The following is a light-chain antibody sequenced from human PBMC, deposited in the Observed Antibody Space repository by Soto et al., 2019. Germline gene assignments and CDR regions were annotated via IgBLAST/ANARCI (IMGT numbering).Light chain of an antibody. V-gene: IGKV3D-15*03. CDR3: HQRQSWTRT. CDR1: QSVTKSY. CDR2: GAS. Sequence: EIVITQSPVTLSVSPGERATLSCRASQSVTKSYLAWYQQKPGQAPRLLIFGASIREAGIPARFSASGAGTECTLTISDVQPEDFELDYCHQRQSWTRTFGQGTKVDIK. J-gene: IGKJ1*01.